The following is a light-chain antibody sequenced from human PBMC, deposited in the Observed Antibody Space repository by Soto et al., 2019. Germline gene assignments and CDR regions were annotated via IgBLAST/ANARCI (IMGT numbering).Light chain of an antibody. Sequence: EIVLTQSPATLSLSPGETATLSCRASQSVSSYLAWYQQKPGQAPRLLIYDASNRATGIPARFSGSGSGTDYTMTISGLEPEDFAVYYCQQRRSWPRAYGQGTKVDIK. CDR1: QSVSSY. CDR2: DAS. V-gene: IGKV3-11*01. CDR3: QQRRSWPRA. J-gene: IGKJ1*01.